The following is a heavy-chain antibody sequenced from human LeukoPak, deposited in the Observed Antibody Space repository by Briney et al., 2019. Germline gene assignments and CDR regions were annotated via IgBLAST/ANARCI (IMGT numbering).Heavy chain of an antibody. D-gene: IGHD1-26*01. CDR2: IYYSGTT. Sequence: SGTLSLTCTVSGGSISSSSYYWDWIRQPPGKGLEWIGSIYYSGTTYYNPSLKSRVTMSVDTSKNQFSLKLSSVTAADTAVFYCARRIVGATDHWGQGTLVTVSS. J-gene: IGHJ4*02. CDR3: ARRIVGATDH. CDR1: GGSISSSSYY. V-gene: IGHV4-39*01.